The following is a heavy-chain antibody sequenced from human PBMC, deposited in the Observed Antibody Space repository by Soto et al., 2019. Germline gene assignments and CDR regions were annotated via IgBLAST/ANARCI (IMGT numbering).Heavy chain of an antibody. J-gene: IGHJ4*02. CDR1: GGSISSYY. Sequence: SETLSLTCTVSGGSISSYYWSWIRQPPEKGLEWIGYIYYSGSTNYNPSLKSRVTISVDTSKNQFSLKLSSVTAADTAVYYCESYHYDSSGYPAVYFDYWGQGTLVTVSS. CDR2: IYYSGST. D-gene: IGHD3-22*01. CDR3: ESYHYDSSGYPAVYFDY. V-gene: IGHV4-59*01.